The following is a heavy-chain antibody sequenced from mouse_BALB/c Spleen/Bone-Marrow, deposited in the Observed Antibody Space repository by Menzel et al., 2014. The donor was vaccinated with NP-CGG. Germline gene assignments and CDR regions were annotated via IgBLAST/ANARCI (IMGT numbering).Heavy chain of an antibody. Sequence: MQLQESGAELARPGASVKMSCKASGYTFTSYTMHWVKQRPGQGLEWIGYINPSSGYTNYNQKFKDKATLTADKSSSTAYMQLSSLTSEDSAVYYCARSRDFTTGFAYWGQGTLVTVSA. CDR1: GYTFTSYT. CDR2: INPSSGYT. CDR3: ARSRDFTTGFAY. D-gene: IGHD1-1*01. V-gene: IGHV1-4*01. J-gene: IGHJ3*01.